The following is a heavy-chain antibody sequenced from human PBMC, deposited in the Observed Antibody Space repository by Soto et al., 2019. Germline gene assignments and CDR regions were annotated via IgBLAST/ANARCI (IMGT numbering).Heavy chain of an antibody. J-gene: IGHJ6*02. CDR1: GYTFTNYW. CDR2: IYPGDSDT. CDR3: ARWGPYCSSTSCYRPLFYGMDV. D-gene: IGHD2-2*01. Sequence: PGESLKISCEGSGYTFTNYWIGWVRQMPGKGLEWMGIIYPGDSDTRYSPSFQGQVTFSADKSTTSAYLQWSSLKASDTAIYFCARWGPYCSSTSCYRPLFYGMDVWGQGTTVTVSS. V-gene: IGHV5-51*01.